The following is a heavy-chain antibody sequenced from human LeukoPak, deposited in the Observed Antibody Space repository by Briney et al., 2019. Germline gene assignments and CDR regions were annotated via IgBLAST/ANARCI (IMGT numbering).Heavy chain of an antibody. V-gene: IGHV3-30*04. CDR2: ISYDGSNK. Sequence: GGSLRLSCAASGFTFSSYAMHWVRQAPGKGLEWVAVISYDGSNKYYADSVKGRFTISRDNSKNTLYLQMNSLRAEDTAVYYCAKEARDMGPYSSSSEYYFDYWGRGTLVTVSS. D-gene: IGHD6-6*01. J-gene: IGHJ4*02. CDR1: GFTFSSYA. CDR3: AKEARDMGPYSSSSEYYFDY.